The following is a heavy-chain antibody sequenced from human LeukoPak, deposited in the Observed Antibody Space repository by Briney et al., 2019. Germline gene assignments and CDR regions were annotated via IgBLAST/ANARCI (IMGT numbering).Heavy chain of an antibody. J-gene: IGHJ3*02. CDR3: ARRITGLRDSVDI. CDR2: IYYSVNT. D-gene: IGHD1-14*01. CDR1: VDSLSSSEYY. Sequence: SETLSLTCTVSVDSLSSSEYYCGWIRQPPGKGLGSIVSIYYSVNTHYNPPLKSGVTTPVATSKNQFSLKWRAVTAAHPPVYYCARRITGLRDSVDIWGQGTMVTVSS. V-gene: IGHV4-39*01.